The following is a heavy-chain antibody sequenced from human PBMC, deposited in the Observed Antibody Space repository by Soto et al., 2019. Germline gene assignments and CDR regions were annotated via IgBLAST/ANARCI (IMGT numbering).Heavy chain of an antibody. D-gene: IGHD3-10*01. CDR2: IIPMFGTS. CDR3: ARGVRTGFYGMDV. CDR1: GGTFSNYA. Sequence: SVKVSFKASGGTFSNYAISWVRQAPGQGLEWVGGIIPMFGTSNYAQNFQGRVSITADESTSTAYMELSSLRSEDTAVYYCARGVRTGFYGMDVWGQGTTVTVSS. J-gene: IGHJ6*02. V-gene: IGHV1-69*13.